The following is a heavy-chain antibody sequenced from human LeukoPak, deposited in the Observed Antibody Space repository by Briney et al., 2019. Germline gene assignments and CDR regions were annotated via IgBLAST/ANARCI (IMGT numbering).Heavy chain of an antibody. V-gene: IGHV3-11*04. CDR2: ISSSGHTI. J-gene: IGHJ4*02. Sequence: GGSLRLSCAAPGFTFSDYYMSWIRQAPGKGLEWVSYISSSGHTIYYADSVKGRFTISRDNAKNSLYLQMNSLRAEDTAVYYCARPAYCGGNCYYFPDYWGQGTLVTVSS. D-gene: IGHD2-21*02. CDR1: GFTFSDYY. CDR3: ARPAYCGGNCYYFPDY.